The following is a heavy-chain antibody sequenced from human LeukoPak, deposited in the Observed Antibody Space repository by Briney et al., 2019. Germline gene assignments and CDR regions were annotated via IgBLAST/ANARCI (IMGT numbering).Heavy chain of an antibody. J-gene: IGHJ6*03. V-gene: IGHV5-51*01. CDR1: GYIFTSYW. CDR3: ARLPSSSWYYYYYMDV. Sequence: GESLKISCKGSGYIFTSYWIGWVRQMPGKGLGWMGIIYPGDSDTRYSPSFQGQVTISADKSISTAYLQWSSLKASDTAMYYCARLPSSSWYYYYYMDVWGKGTTVTVSS. D-gene: IGHD6-13*01. CDR2: IYPGDSDT.